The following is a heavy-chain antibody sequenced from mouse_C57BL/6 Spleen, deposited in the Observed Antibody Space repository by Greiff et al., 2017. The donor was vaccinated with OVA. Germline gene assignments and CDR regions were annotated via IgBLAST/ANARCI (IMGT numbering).Heavy chain of an antibody. V-gene: IGHV1-64*01. J-gene: IGHJ4*01. D-gene: IGHD2-4*01. Sequence: QVHVKQPGAELVKPGASVKLSCKASGYTFTSYWMHWVKQRPGQGLEWIGMIHPNSGSTNYNEKFKSKATLTVDKSSSTDYMQLSSLTSEDSAVYYCATYDYDLYAMDYWGQGTSVTVSS. CDR3: ATYDYDLYAMDY. CDR1: GYTFTSYW. CDR2: IHPNSGST.